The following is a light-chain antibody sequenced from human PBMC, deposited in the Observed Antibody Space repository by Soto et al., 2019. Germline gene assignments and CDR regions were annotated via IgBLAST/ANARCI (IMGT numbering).Light chain of an antibody. Sequence: QSALTQPASVSGSPGQSITISCTGTSSDVGAYNYVSWYQHHPGKAPKLMIYDVSNRPSGVSNRFSGSKSGNTASLTISGLQAEDEADYYCSSYTSSSHVVFGGGTKLTVL. V-gene: IGLV2-14*03. CDR1: SSDVGAYNY. CDR2: DVS. CDR3: SSYTSSSHVV. J-gene: IGLJ2*01.